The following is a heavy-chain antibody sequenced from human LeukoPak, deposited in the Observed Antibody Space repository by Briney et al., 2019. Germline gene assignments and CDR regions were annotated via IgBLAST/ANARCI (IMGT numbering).Heavy chain of an antibody. J-gene: IGHJ6*02. D-gene: IGHD3-10*01. CDR1: GGSISSYY. CDR2: IYYSGST. Sequence: SETLSLTCTVSGGSISSYYWSWIRQPPGKGLEWIGYIYYSGSTNYNPSLKSRVTISVDTSKNQFSLKLSSVTAADTAVYYCARHPLLLWLGEAYGMDVWGQGTTVTVSS. CDR3: ARHPLLLWLGEAYGMDV. V-gene: IGHV4-59*08.